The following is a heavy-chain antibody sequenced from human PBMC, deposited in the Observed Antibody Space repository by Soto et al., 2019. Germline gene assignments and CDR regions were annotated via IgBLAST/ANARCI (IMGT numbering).Heavy chain of an antibody. CDR3: ARDRCSSTSCPAAY. CDR2: ISAYNGNT. D-gene: IGHD2-2*01. V-gene: IGHV1-18*01. CDR1: GYTFTSYG. Sequence: QVQLVQSGAEVKKPGASVKVSCKASGYTFTSYGISWVRQAPGQGLEWMGWISAYNGNTNYAQKLQGRVTMTTDTXRSTASMELRSLRSDDTAVYYCARDRCSSTSCPAAYWGQGTLVTVSS. J-gene: IGHJ4*02.